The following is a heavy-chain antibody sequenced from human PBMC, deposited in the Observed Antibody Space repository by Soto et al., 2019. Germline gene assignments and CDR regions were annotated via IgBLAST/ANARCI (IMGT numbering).Heavy chain of an antibody. V-gene: IGHV4-4*02. J-gene: IGHJ4*02. Sequence: SETLSLTCAVSGYSISSSNWWSWVRQPPGKGLEWIGEIYHSGSTNYNPSLKSRVTISVDKSKNQFSLKLSSVTAADTAVYYCAARGGYYDSSGYYQTPFDYWGQGTLVTVSS. CDR3: AARGGYYDSSGYYQTPFDY. CDR1: GYSISSSNW. D-gene: IGHD3-22*01. CDR2: IYHSGST.